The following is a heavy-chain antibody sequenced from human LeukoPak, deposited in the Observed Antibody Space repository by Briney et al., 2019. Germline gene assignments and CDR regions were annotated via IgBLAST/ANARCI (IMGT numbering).Heavy chain of an antibody. V-gene: IGHV3-23*01. D-gene: IGHD1-1*01. CDR3: ARDGTSGTWDD. J-gene: IGHJ4*02. CDR1: GFTFSTNA. Sequence: GGSLRLACEASGFTFSTNAMSWVRQAPGEGMEWVSAIGGSGANTYYADSVKGRFTISRDNARHTLYLKMDSLRAEDTAVYFCARDGTSGTWDDWGQGTLVTVSS. CDR2: IGGSGANT.